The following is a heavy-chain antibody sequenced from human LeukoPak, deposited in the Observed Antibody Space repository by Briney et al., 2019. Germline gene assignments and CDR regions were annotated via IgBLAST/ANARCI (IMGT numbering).Heavy chain of an antibody. CDR2: ISWNSGSI. V-gene: IGHV3-9*03. J-gene: IGHJ2*01. CDR1: GFTFDDYA. CDR3: AKGPEGYCSSTSCYDWYFDL. D-gene: IGHD2-2*01. Sequence: GGSLRLSCTASGFTFDDYAMHWVRQAPGKGLEWVSGISWNSGSIGYADSVKGRFTISRDNAKNSLYLQMNSLRAEDMGLYYCAKGPEGYCSSTSCYDWYFDLWGRGTLVTVSS.